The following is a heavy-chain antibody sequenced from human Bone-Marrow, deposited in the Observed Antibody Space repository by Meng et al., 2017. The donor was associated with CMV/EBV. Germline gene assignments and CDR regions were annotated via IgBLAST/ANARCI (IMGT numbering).Heavy chain of an antibody. CDR1: GGSFSGYY. Sequence: GSLRLSCAVYGGSFSGYYWSWIRQPPGKGLEWIGEINHSGSTNYNPSLKSRVTISVDTSRNQFSLKLSSVTAADTAVYYCARGRRDFWSGYYIHAFDIWGQGTMVTFSS. J-gene: IGHJ3*02. V-gene: IGHV4-34*01. CDR3: ARGRRDFWSGYYIHAFDI. D-gene: IGHD3-3*01. CDR2: INHSGST.